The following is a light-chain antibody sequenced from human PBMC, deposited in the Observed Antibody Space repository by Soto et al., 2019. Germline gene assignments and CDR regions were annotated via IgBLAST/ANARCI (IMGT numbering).Light chain of an antibody. CDR3: SSYTSSSTQV. J-gene: IGLJ1*01. CDR2: DVS. CDR1: SSDVGGYNY. V-gene: IGLV2-14*01. Sequence: QSALTQPAPVSGFPGQSITISCPGTSSDVGGYNYVSWYQQHPGKAPKLVIYDVSNRPSGVSNRFSGSKSGNTASLTISGLQAEDEADYYCSSYTSSSTQVFGTGTKVTVL.